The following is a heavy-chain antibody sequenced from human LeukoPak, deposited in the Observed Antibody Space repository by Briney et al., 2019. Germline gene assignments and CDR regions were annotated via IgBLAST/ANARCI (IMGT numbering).Heavy chain of an antibody. D-gene: IGHD3-16*02. CDR2: ISSSSSYI. CDR1: VFILSHYY. J-gene: IGHJ4*02. V-gene: IGHV3-11*05. CDR3: ARERLGELSYHDY. Sequence: GGSLRLSCAASVFILSHYYMRWMRQAPGKGLEGVLYISSSSSYINYADSVKGRFTISRDNAKNSLYLQMNSLRADDTDVYYCARERLGELSYHDYWGQGTLVTVSS.